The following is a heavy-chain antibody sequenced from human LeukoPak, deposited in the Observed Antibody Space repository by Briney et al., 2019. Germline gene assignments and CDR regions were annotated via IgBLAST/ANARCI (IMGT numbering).Heavy chain of an antibody. CDR1: GGSISSYY. Sequence: SETLSLTCTVSGGSISSYYWSWIRQPPGKGLEWIGYIYYSGSTNYNPSLKSRVTISVDTSKNQFSLKLSSVTAADTAVYYCARERKFTMTGFDYWGQGTLVTVSS. CDR3: ARERKFTMTGFDY. J-gene: IGHJ4*02. D-gene: IGHD3-22*01. V-gene: IGHV4-59*01. CDR2: IYYSGST.